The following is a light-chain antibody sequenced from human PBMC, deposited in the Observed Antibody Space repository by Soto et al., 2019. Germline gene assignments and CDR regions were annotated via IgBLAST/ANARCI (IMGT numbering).Light chain of an antibody. Sequence: DVQMTHSPSSLSASVGDRVTITCRAGQGINIYLAWYQQKPGKVPKLLIDAASTLQTGVPSRFRGSGSGTDFTLTISSLQPEDVATYYCQKYDRAPLAFGGGTKVEIK. J-gene: IGKJ4*01. CDR2: AAS. CDR3: QKYDRAPLA. CDR1: QGINIY. V-gene: IGKV1-27*01.